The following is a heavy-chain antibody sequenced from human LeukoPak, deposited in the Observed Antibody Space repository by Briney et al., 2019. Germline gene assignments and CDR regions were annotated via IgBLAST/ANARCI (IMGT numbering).Heavy chain of an antibody. CDR1: GFTFSSYE. Sequence: GGSLRLSCAASGFTFSSYEMNWVRQAPGKGLEWVSYISSSGSTIYYADSVKGRFTISRDNAKNSLYLQMNSLRAEDTAVYYCARVGGDVIVGADDFDYWGQGTLVTVSS. D-gene: IGHD1-26*01. CDR2: ISSSGSTI. CDR3: ARVGGDVIVGADDFDY. J-gene: IGHJ4*02. V-gene: IGHV3-48*03.